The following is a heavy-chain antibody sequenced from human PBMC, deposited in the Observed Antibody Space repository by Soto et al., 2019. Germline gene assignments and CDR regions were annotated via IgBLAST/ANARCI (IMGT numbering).Heavy chain of an antibody. CDR1: GFTFSSYG. D-gene: IGHD1-1*01. Sequence: PGGSLRLSCAASGFTFSSYGMHWVRQAPGKGLEWVAVIWYDGSNKYYADSVKGRFTISRDNSKNTLYLQMNSLRAEDTAVYYCAREGGRGSYYYGMDVWGQGTTVTVSS. V-gene: IGHV3-33*01. J-gene: IGHJ6*02. CDR2: IWYDGSNK. CDR3: AREGGRGSYYYGMDV.